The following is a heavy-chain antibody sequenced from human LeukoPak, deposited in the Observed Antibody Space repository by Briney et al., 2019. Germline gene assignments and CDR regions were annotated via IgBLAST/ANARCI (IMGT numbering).Heavy chain of an antibody. Sequence: GGSLRLSCAGSGFTFSNYWMSWVRQAPGKGPEWVANIKQDGREIHYLDSVKGRFTISRDNAKSSLYLQMNSLKVEDTAVYYCTRDEAAAANWGQGTLVTVSS. D-gene: IGHD6-13*01. CDR1: GFTFSNYW. J-gene: IGHJ4*02. CDR3: TRDEAAAAN. CDR2: IKQDGREI. V-gene: IGHV3-7*01.